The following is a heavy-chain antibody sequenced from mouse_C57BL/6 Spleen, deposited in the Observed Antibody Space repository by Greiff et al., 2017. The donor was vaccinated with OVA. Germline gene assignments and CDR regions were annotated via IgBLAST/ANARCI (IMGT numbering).Heavy chain of an antibody. CDR2: INPGSGGT. V-gene: IGHV1-54*01. CDR1: GYAFTNYL. J-gene: IGHJ1*03. Sequence: VQLQQSGAELVRPGTSVKVSCKASGYAFTNYLIEWVKQRPGQGLEWIGVINPGSGGTNYNEKFKGKATLTADKSSSTAYMQLSSLTSEDSAVYCCARSRDYGSSSHWYFDVWGTGTTVTVSS. CDR3: ARSRDYGSSSHWYFDV. D-gene: IGHD1-1*01.